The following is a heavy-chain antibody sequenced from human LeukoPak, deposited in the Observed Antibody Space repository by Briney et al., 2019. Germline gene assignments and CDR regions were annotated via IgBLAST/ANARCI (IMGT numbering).Heavy chain of an antibody. CDR2: ISYDGSNK. CDR3: ARGAGFAEPLPEY. V-gene: IGHV3-30-3*01. Sequence: PGGSLRLSCAASGYTFSSYAMHWVRQAPGKGLEWVAVISYDGSNKYYADSVKGRFTISRDNSKNTLYLQMNSLRSEDMAVYYCARGAGFAEPLPEYWGQGTLLTVSS. CDR1: GYTFSSYA. D-gene: IGHD1-14*01. J-gene: IGHJ4*02.